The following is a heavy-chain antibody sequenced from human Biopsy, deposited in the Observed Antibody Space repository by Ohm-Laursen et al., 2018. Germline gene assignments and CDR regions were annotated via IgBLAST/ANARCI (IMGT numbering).Heavy chain of an antibody. V-gene: IGHV3-33*01. D-gene: IGHD2-8*01. CDR1: GFTFSVYA. Sequence: SLRLSCAAPGFTFSVYAMHWVRQAPGKGLEWVAIIWYDGSSEYYADSVKGRFTISRDNSKNTVYLQMNSLRVEDTAVYYCARDPLNGHKHFDYWGQGSLVTVSS. CDR3: ARDPLNGHKHFDY. J-gene: IGHJ4*02. CDR2: IWYDGSSE.